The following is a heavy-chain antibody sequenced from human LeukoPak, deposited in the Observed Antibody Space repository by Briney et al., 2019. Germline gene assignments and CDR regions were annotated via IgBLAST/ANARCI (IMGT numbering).Heavy chain of an antibody. V-gene: IGHV4-30-4*01. J-gene: IGHJ4*02. CDR1: GGSISSGDYY. CDR2: IYYSGST. D-gene: IGHD3-22*01. CDR3: AREIAYYDSGGYFDY. Sequence: SQTLSLTCTVSGGSISSGDYYWSWIRQPPGKGLEWIGYIYYSGSTYYNPSLKSRVTISVDTSKNQFSLKLSSVTAADTAVYYCAREIAYYDSGGYFDYWGQGTLVTVSS.